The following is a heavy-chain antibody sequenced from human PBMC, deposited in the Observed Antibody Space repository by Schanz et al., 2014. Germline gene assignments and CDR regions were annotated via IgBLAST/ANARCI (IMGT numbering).Heavy chain of an antibody. Sequence: QVQLVHSEAEVKKPGSSVKVSCKASGGTFSSYTISWVRQAPGQGLEWMGRIIPILGIANYARNFQGRVTITADTSTSTAYMELTSLRSEDTAVYYGASTYCSSASSYTGYYYIDAWGQGTPVTVSS. V-gene: IGHV1-69*02. CDR2: IIPILGIA. J-gene: IGHJ6*03. D-gene: IGHD2-2*02. CDR3: ASTYCSSASSYTGYYYIDA. CDR1: GGTFSSYT.